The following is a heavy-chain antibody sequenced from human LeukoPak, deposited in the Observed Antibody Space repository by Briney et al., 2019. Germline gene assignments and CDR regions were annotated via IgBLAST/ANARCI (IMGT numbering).Heavy chain of an antibody. V-gene: IGHV1-18*01. J-gene: IGHJ4*02. Sequence: ASVKVSCKASGYTFTSYGISWVRQAPGQGLEWMGWISAYNGNTNYAQKLQGRVTMTTDTSTSTAYMELRSLRSDDTAVYYCARDGRYYYGSGSYYQAHFDYWGQGTLVTVSS. CDR1: GYTFTSYG. CDR3: ARDGRYYYGSGSYYQAHFDY. CDR2: ISAYNGNT. D-gene: IGHD3-10*01.